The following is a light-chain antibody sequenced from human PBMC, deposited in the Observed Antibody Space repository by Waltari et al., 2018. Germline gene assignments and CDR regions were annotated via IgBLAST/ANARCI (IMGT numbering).Light chain of an antibody. CDR3: QQANSFPWT. CDR2: AAS. V-gene: IGKV1-12*01. CDR1: QGISSW. J-gene: IGKJ1*01. Sequence: IQMTQSPSSVSASVGDRVTITCRPSQGISSWLAWYQQKPGKAPRLLIYAASALQSGVPSRFSGSGSELHFTLTINNLQPEDFATYYCQQANSFPWTFGQGTKVEIK.